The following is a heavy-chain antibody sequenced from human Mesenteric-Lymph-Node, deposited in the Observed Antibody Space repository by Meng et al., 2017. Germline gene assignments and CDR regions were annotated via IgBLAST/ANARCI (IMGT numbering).Heavy chain of an antibody. CDR2: INHSGSN. CDR1: GWSFRGYF. D-gene: IGHD2-8*01. J-gene: IGHJ4*02. V-gene: IGHV4-34*02. Sequence: QVPLTAWGAGLLNPSGTLSLTRPGYGWSFRGYFLSWIRQPPGKGLEWIGEINHSGSNNYNPSLKSRVTISVDTSKNQFSLKLSSVTAADTAVYFCATNGFYSIDNWGQGTLVTVFS. CDR3: ATNGFYSIDN.